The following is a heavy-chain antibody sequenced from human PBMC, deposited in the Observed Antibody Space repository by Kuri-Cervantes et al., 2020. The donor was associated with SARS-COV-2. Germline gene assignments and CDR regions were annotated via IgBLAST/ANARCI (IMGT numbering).Heavy chain of an antibody. V-gene: IGHV3-30*03. D-gene: IGHD3-22*01. CDR1: GFTFSDYG. J-gene: IGHJ3*02. Sequence: GESLKISCVASGFTFSDYGMHWVRQAPGKGLEWVALISYHGNNTYHADSVKGRFTISRDNSKNTVYLQMNGLRAEDTAVYYCARSTPFRRLVVISQGGAFDIWGQGTMVTVSS. CDR3: ARSTPFRRLVVISQGGAFDI. CDR2: ISYHGNNT.